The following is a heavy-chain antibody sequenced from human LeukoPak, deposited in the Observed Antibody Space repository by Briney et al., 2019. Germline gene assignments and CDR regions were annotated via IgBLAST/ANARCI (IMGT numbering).Heavy chain of an antibody. CDR3: ATGSGSSWYAY. CDR1: GYTFTSYY. CDR2: INPSGGST. V-gene: IGHV1-46*01. J-gene: IGHJ4*02. D-gene: IGHD6-13*01. Sequence: ASVKVSCKASGYTFTSYYMHWVRQAPGQGLEWMGIINPSGGSTSYAQKFQGRVTMTEDTSTDTAYMELSSLRSEDTAVYYCATGSGSSWYAYWGQGTLVTVSS.